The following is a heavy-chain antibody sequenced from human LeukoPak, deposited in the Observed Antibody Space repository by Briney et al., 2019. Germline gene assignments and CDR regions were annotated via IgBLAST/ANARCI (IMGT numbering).Heavy chain of an antibody. D-gene: IGHD5-12*01. CDR2: IYASGST. CDR1: GGSISSYY. Sequence: SETLSLTCTVSGGSISSYYWSWIRQPPGRGLDWVGYIYASGSTTYNPSLKSRVAISIDTSKNQFSLRLSSVTAADTAVYYCARRATMLAGGYFDYWGQGTLVSVSS. J-gene: IGHJ4*02. CDR3: ARRATMLAGGYFDY. V-gene: IGHV4-4*09.